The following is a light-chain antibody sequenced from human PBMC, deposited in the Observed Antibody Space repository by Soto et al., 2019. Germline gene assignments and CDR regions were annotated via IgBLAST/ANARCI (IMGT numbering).Light chain of an antibody. V-gene: IGKV4-1*01. CDR2: WAS. Sequence: DIVMPQSPDSLAVSLGERATINCKSSQSVLYSSNNKNYLAWYQQKPGQPPKLLIYWASTRESGVPDRISGSGSGTDFTLTISSLQAEDVAVYYCQQYYSTPLTFGGGTKVDIK. J-gene: IGKJ4*01. CDR3: QQYYSTPLT. CDR1: QSVLYSSNNKNY.